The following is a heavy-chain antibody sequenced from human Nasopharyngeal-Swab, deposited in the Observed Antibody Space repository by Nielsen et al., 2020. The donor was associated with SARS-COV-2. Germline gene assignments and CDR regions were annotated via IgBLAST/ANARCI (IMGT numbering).Heavy chain of an antibody. J-gene: IGHJ3*02. V-gene: IGHV4-31*03. Sequence: SETLSFTCTVFGGSTSSGGYYWSWIRQPPGKGLEWIGYIYYSVSTYYNPSLKSRVTISVDTSKNHFSLKLSSVTAANTAVYYCARVLTRNLVVALVLDAFDIWGQGTMVTVSS. CDR1: GGSTSSGGYY. CDR3: ARVLTRNLVVALVLDAFDI. CDR2: IYYSVST. D-gene: IGHD2-15*01.